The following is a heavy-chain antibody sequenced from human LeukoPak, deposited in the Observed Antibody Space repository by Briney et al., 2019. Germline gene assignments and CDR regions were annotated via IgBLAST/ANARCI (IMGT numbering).Heavy chain of an antibody. CDR2: ISVYNGNT. V-gene: IGHV1-18*01. J-gene: IGHJ4*02. CDR3: ARTPFQVHGDYEDY. D-gene: IGHD4-17*01. Sequence: GASVKVSCKASGYTFTNYGITWVRQAPGQGLEWMGWISVYNGNTNYAQKLQGRVTMTTDTSTSTAYMELRSLRSDDTAVYYCARTPFQVHGDYEDYWGQGTLVTVSS. CDR1: GYTFTNYG.